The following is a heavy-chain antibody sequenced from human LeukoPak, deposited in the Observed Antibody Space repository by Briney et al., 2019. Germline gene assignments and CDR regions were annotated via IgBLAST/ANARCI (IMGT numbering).Heavy chain of an antibody. D-gene: IGHD5-18*01. CDR2: ISWDGCST. Sequence: GGSLRLSCAASGFTFDNYTMHWVRQAPGKGLEWVSLISWDGCSTYYADSVKGRFTISRDNSNNSLYLQMNSLRTEDTALYDCAKDFLSRGYSLPHWFDPWGQGTLVTVS. CDR3: AKDFLSRGYSLPHWFDP. CDR1: GFTFDNYT. J-gene: IGHJ5*02. V-gene: IGHV3-43*01.